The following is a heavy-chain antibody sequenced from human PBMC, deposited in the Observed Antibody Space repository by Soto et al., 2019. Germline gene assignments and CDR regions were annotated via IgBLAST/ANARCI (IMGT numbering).Heavy chain of an antibody. V-gene: IGHV1-18*01. J-gene: IGHJ3*02. CDR2: ISAYNGNT. CDR1: GYTFTSYA. D-gene: IGHD3-10*01. Sequence: GASVKVCCKASGYTFTSYAISWVRQAPGQGLEWMGWISAYNGNTNYAQKLQGRVTMTTDTSTSTAYMELRSLRSDDTAVYYCARDLVLLWFGESNDAFDIWGQGTMVTVSS. CDR3: ARDLVLLWFGESNDAFDI.